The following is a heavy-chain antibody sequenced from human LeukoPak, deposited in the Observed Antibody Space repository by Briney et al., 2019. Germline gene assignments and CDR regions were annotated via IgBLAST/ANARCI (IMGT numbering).Heavy chain of an antibody. CDR2: INPSGGST. Sequence: ASVKVSCKASGYALTSYYMHWVRQAPGQGLERMGIINPSGGSTSYAQKFQGRVTMTRDMSTSTVYMELSSLRSEDTAVYYCARAEMATIYFDYWGQGTLVTVSS. CDR1: GYALTSYY. V-gene: IGHV1-46*01. J-gene: IGHJ4*02. D-gene: IGHD5-24*01. CDR3: ARAEMATIYFDY.